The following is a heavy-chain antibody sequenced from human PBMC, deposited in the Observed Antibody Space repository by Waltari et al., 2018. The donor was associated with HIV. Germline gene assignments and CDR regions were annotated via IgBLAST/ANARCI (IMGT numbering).Heavy chain of an antibody. CDR3: ARTPYCVGGDCYARGIYFEF. Sequence: QEQLVQSGAEVKKPGASVKVSCKASRYTFTSHDIHWVRQAPGQGLEWGGWMNPDSGNTGYAQNFQVRVNMTRTTSINTAYLELYSLTSDDTAVYYCARTPYCVGGDCYARGIYFEFWGQGTLVTVSS. CDR1: RYTFTSHD. V-gene: IGHV1-8*01. J-gene: IGHJ4*02. CDR2: MNPDSGNT. D-gene: IGHD2-21*02.